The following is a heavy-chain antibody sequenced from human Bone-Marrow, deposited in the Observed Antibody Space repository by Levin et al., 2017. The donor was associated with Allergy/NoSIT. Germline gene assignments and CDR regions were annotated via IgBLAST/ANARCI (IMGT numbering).Heavy chain of an antibody. Sequence: GGSLRLSCAASGFTFSNAWMSWVRQAPGKGLEWVGRIKRKTDGGTTDYAAPVKGRFTISRDDSKNTVYVQMNSLKTEDTGVYYCTTEAPYYDILTGYYTGWFDPWGQGTLVTVSS. CDR2: IKRKTDGGTT. V-gene: IGHV3-15*01. CDR1: GFTFSNAW. J-gene: IGHJ5*02. D-gene: IGHD3-9*01. CDR3: TTEAPYYDILTGYYTGWFDP.